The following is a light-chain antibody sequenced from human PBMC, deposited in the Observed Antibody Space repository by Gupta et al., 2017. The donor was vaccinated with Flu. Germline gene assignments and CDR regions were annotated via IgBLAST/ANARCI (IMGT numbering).Light chain of an antibody. CDR3: QQDDSSPPT. CDR1: QSVSSSY. V-gene: IGKV3-20*01. CDR2: GAS. J-gene: IGKJ1*01. Sequence: EIVLTQSPGTLSLSPGERATPPCRASQSVSSSYLAWYQQKPGQAPRLLIYGASNRATGIPDRFSGSGSGTDFTLTISRLEPEDFAVYYCQQDDSSPPTFGQGTKVEIK.